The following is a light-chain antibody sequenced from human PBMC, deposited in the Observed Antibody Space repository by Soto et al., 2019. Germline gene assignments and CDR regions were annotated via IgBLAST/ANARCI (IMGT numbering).Light chain of an antibody. Sequence: IVLTQSPATLSLSPGERATLSCRASQSVSTYLAWYQHKYGQSPRLLIYDASNRATGIPARFSGSGSGTDFTLTISVLGPEDFAVYYCQQRSSWPITFGPGTKVDIK. J-gene: IGKJ3*01. CDR3: QQRSSWPIT. CDR2: DAS. CDR1: QSVSTY. V-gene: IGKV3-11*01.